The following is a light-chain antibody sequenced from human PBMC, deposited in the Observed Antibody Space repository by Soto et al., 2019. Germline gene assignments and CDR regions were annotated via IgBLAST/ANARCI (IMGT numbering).Light chain of an antibody. CDR2: AAS. CDR1: QGISSY. Sequence: DIQLTQSPSFLSASVGDRVTITCRASQGISSYLAWYQQKPGKAPKLLIYAASTLQSEVPSRFSGSGSGTEFTLTISSLQPEDFATYYCQQLNSYPRGTFGGGTKVDIK. V-gene: IGKV1-9*01. CDR3: QQLNSYPRGT. J-gene: IGKJ4*01.